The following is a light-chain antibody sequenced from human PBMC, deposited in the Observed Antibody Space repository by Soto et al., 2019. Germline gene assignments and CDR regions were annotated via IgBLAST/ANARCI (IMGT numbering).Light chain of an antibody. V-gene: IGKV1-12*01. CDR2: AAS. Sequence: DSQMTQSPSSVSASVGDRVTITCQASQGISSWLAWYQQKPGKAPKLLIYAASSLQSGVQSRFSGSGSGSDFTLTISSLHPQDFATYYCQQSNSFPFTFGGGTKVEIK. CDR1: QGISSW. J-gene: IGKJ4*01. CDR3: QQSNSFPFT.